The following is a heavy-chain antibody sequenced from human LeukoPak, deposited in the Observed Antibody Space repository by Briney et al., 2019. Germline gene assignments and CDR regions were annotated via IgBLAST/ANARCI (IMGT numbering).Heavy chain of an antibody. CDR1: GFTFSDYW. J-gene: IGHJ4*02. CDR2: VNRDGSST. V-gene: IGHV3-74*01. D-gene: IGHD6-13*01. Sequence: GGSLRLSCAASGFTFSDYWMHWVRQAPGKGLVWVSRVNRDGSSTSYADSVKGRFTISRDNAKNTLSLQMNSLRAEDTAIYYCARDRSISAAGDTYWGQGTRVTVSS. CDR3: ARDRSISAAGDTY.